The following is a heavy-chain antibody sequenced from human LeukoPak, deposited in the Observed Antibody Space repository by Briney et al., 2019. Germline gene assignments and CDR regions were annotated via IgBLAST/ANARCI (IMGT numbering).Heavy chain of an antibody. CDR1: GFTFSSYG. CDR2: IWYDGSNK. CDR3: ARGLPAPYYGMDV. D-gene: IGHD2-21*01. J-gene: IGHJ6*02. Sequence: GESLRLSCAASGFTFSSYGMHWVRQAPGKGLEWVAVIWYDGSNKYYADSVKGRFTISRDNSKNTLYLQMNSLRAEDTAVYYCARGLPAPYYGMDVWGQGTTVTVSS. V-gene: IGHV3-33*01.